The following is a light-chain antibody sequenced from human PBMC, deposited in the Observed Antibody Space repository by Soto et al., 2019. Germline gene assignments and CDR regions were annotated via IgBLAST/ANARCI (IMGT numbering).Light chain of an antibody. CDR3: QQYNISPFS. CDR1: QSLSSTY. Sequence: EVVLTQSPGTLSLSPGDRATLSCRASQSLSSTYLVWYQQRSGRAPRLLISAASSRAAGVPDRFSGSGSGKDFTLTITSLEPEDFAVYYCQQYNISPFSFGQGTKLEIK. CDR2: AAS. V-gene: IGKV3-20*01. J-gene: IGKJ2*01.